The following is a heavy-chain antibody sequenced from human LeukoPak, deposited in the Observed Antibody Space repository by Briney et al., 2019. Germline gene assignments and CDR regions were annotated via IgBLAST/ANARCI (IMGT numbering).Heavy chain of an antibody. CDR2: IYYSGST. CDR3: AVGITIPMAGHFDY. CDR1: GGSISSSSYY. D-gene: IGHD3-3*01. V-gene: IGHV4-39*01. J-gene: IGHJ4*02. Sequence: PSETLSLTCTVSGGSISSSSYYWGWIRQPPGKGLEWIGSIYYSGSTYYNPSLKSRVTISVDTSKNQFSLKLSSVTAADTAAYYCAVGITIPMAGHFDYWGQGTLVTVSS.